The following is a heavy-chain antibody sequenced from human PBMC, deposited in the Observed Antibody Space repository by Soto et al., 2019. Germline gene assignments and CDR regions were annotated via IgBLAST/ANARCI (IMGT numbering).Heavy chain of an antibody. CDR2: IIPIFGTA. Sequence: QVQLVQSGAEVKKPGSSVKVSCKASGGTFSSSAIGWVRQAPGQGLEWMGGIIPIFGTADYAQKFQGRVTITADESTSTAYVELSSLRSEDTAVYYCAKNPENYYYGMDVWGQGTTVTVSS. CDR3: AKNPENYYYGMDV. V-gene: IGHV1-69*12. J-gene: IGHJ6*02. CDR1: GGTFSSSA.